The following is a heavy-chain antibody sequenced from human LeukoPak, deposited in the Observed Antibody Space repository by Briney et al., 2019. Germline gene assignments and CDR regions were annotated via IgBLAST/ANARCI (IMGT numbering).Heavy chain of an antibody. V-gene: IGHV3-30*02. D-gene: IGHD5-24*01. J-gene: IGHJ3*01. CDR3: AKEMATIRAFDF. Sequence: GGSLRLYCAASGFTFSSYGMHWVRQAPGKGLEWVAFIRYDGSNKYYADSVKGRFTISRDNSKNTLYLQMNSLRAEDTAVYYCAKEMATIRAFDFWGQGTMVTVSS. CDR2: IRYDGSNK. CDR1: GFTFSSYG.